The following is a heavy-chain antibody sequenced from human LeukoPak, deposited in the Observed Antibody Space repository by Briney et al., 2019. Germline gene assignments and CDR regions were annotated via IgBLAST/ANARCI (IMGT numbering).Heavy chain of an antibody. CDR3: AKDGPYSSSWSYFDY. V-gene: IGHV3-30*18. CDR1: GFTFSSYG. J-gene: IGHJ4*02. Sequence: GGPLRLSCAASGFTFSSYGMHWVRQAPGKGLEWVAVISYDGSNKYYADSVKGRFTISRDNSKNTPYLQMNSLRAEDTAVYYCAKDGPYSSSWSYFDYWGQGTLVTVSS. CDR2: ISYDGSNK. D-gene: IGHD6-13*01.